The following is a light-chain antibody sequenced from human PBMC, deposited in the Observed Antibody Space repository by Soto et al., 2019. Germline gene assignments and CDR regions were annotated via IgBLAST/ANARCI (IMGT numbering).Light chain of an antibody. Sequence: DHQMTHSPASLAPSAGDRATITCRASKDISSWLAWYQQKPGKAPKIMIYAASSLHGGVPSRFSGSGSGTEFTLTISSLQPEDFATYYCKQASSFPPTFGQGTRLEIK. J-gene: IGKJ5*01. CDR2: AAS. V-gene: IGKV1-12*01. CDR3: KQASSFPPT. CDR1: KDISSW.